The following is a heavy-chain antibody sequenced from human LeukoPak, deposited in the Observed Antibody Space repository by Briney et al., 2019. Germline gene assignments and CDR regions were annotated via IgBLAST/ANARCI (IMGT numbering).Heavy chain of an antibody. D-gene: IGHD3-3*01. Sequence: GRSLRLSCAASGFTFSSYGMHWVRQAPGKGLEWVAVIWYDGSNEYYADSVKGRFTISRDNSKNTLYLQTNSLSAEDTAVYYCARGASGYYTPLDYWGQGTLVTVSS. CDR1: GFTFSSYG. CDR2: IWYDGSNE. CDR3: ARGASGYYTPLDY. J-gene: IGHJ4*02. V-gene: IGHV3-33*01.